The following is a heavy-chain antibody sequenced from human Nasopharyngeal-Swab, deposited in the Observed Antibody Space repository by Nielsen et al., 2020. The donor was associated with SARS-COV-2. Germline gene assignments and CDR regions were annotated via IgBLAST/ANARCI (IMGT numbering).Heavy chain of an antibody. CDR2: IIPILGIA. D-gene: IGHD2-15*01. J-gene: IGHJ4*02. V-gene: IGHV1-69*10. CDR3: ARDLGYCSGGSCYSE. Sequence: SVKVSCKASGRTFSSYAISWVRQAPGQGLEWMGGIIPILGIANYAQKFQGRVTITADKSTSTAYMELSSLRSEDTAVYYCARDLGYCSGGSCYSEWGQGTLVTVSS. CDR1: GRTFSSYA.